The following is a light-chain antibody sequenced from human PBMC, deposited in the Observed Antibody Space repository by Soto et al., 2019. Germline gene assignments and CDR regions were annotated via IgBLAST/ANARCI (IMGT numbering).Light chain of an antibody. CDR1: SSDVGGYNY. CDR2: EVS. J-gene: IGLJ1*01. V-gene: IGLV2-8*01. Sequence: QSALTQPPSASGSPGQSVTISCTGTSSDVGGYNYVSWYQQHPGKAPKLMIYEVSKRPSGIPHRFSGSKSGNTASLTVSGLQAEDEADYYCSSYAGSNVPYVFGTGTKVTVL. CDR3: SSYAGSNVPYV.